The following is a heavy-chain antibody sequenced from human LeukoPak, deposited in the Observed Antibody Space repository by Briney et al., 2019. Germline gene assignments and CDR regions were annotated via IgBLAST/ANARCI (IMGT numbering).Heavy chain of an antibody. CDR2: INPRSGGT. Sequence: ASVKVSCKASGYTFTDYYMHWLRQAPGQGLEWMGWINPRSGGTDYAQKFQGRVTMTRDTSITTAYMELSRLTSDDTAVYYCARVDNYCGNTCYVRWFDPWGQGTPVTVSS. D-gene: IGHD2-2*01. J-gene: IGHJ5*02. V-gene: IGHV1-2*02. CDR3: ARVDNYCGNTCYVRWFDP. CDR1: GYTFTDYY.